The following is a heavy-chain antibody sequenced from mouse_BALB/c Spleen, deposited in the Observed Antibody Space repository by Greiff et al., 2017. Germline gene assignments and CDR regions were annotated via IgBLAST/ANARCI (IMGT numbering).Heavy chain of an antibody. CDR3: ARSIHYYGYVGAMDY. D-gene: IGHD1-2*01. V-gene: IGHV5-17*02. J-gene: IGHJ4*01. CDR2: ISSGSSTI. Sequence: VQLQQSGGGLVQPGGSRKLSCAASGFTFSSFGMHWVRQAPEKGLEWVAYISSGSSTIYYADTVKGRFTISRDNPKNTLFLQMTSLRSEDTAMYYCARSIHYYGYVGAMDYWGQGTSVTVSS. CDR1: GFTFSSFG.